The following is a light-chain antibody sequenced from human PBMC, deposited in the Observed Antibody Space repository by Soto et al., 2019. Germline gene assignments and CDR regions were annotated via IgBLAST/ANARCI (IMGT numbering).Light chain of an antibody. CDR1: QSVSSY. CDR3: QQYGRT. V-gene: IGKV3-20*01. J-gene: IGKJ1*01. Sequence: EIVLTQSPATLSLSPGERATLSCRASQSVSSYLAWYQQKPGQAPRLLIYGASSRATGIPERFSGSGSATDFTLTISSLEPEDFAVYYCQQYGRTFGQGTKVDIK. CDR2: GAS.